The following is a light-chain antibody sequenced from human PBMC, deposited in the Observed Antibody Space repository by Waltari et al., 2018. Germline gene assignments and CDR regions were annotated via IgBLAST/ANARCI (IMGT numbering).Light chain of an antibody. V-gene: IGLV2-11*01. J-gene: IGLJ3*02. CDR3: CSYAGSITFWV. CDR1: SSDVGGYNY. Sequence: QSALTQPRSVSGSPGQSVTISCTGTSSDVGGYNYVSWYQHHTGKAPKLIIYDVTKRPSGVPDRFSASKSDNTASLTISGLQAEDEADYYCCSYAGSITFWVFGGGTKLTVL. CDR2: DVT.